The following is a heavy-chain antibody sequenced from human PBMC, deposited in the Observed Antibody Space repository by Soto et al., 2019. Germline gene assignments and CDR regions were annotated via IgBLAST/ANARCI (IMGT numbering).Heavy chain of an antibody. J-gene: IGHJ5*02. V-gene: IGHV1-3*01. Sequence: QVQLVQSGAEVKKPGASVKVSCKASGYTFTSYAMHWVRQAPGQRLEWMGWINAGNGNTKYSQKFQGRVTITRDTSASTAYMELRSLRSEDTAVYYCGRGSGRNWFDPWGQGTLVTVSS. D-gene: IGHD3-10*01. CDR1: GYTFTSYA. CDR2: INAGNGNT. CDR3: GRGSGRNWFDP.